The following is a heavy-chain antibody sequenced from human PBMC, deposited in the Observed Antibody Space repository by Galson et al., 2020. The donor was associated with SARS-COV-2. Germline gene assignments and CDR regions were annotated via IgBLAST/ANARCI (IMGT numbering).Heavy chain of an antibody. D-gene: IGHD2-8*01. Sequence: SETLSLTCTVSGGSISNNDWWSWVRQPPGKGLEWIGEISQSVTTHYNPSLMSRVTISGDKSKNQISLKLSSVTAADTAVYYCARDSGYCTDGVCYRYWYFDLWGRGTLVTVSS. CDR1: GGSISNNDW. V-gene: IGHV4-4*02. CDR2: ISQSVTT. CDR3: ARDSGYCTDGVCYRYWYFDL. J-gene: IGHJ2*01.